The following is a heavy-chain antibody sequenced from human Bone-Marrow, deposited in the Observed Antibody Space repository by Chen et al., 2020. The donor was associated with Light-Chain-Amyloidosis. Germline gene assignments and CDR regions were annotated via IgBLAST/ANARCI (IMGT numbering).Heavy chain of an antibody. D-gene: IGHD5-18*01. Sequence: QVYLVESGGGVVQPGMSLRLSCTASEFTFSSYGMHWVRQAPGKGLEWVATISHDGSHKYYIDSVEGRFSISRDNSRSTVYLQMDSLRSADTAIYYCTKDHQTWLQLWPRDYFDYWGRGAWSLSPQ. CDR1: EFTFSSYG. V-gene: IGHV3-30*18. J-gene: IGHJ4*02. CDR2: ISHDGSHK. CDR3: TKDHQTWLQLWPRDYFDY.